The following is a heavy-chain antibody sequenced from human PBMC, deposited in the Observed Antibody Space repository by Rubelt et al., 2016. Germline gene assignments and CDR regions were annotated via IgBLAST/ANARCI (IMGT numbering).Heavy chain of an antibody. CDR3: AKEGNVLVTARLYYFDY. Sequence: AASGFTFSSYWMHWVRQAPGKGLVWVLRINSDGSSTSYADSVKGQFTISRDNAKNTLYLQMNSLRAEDTAVYYCAKEGNVLVTARLYYFDYWGQGTLVTVSS. CDR1: GFTFSSYW. V-gene: IGHV3-74*01. J-gene: IGHJ4*02. D-gene: IGHD2-21*02. CDR2: INSDGSST.